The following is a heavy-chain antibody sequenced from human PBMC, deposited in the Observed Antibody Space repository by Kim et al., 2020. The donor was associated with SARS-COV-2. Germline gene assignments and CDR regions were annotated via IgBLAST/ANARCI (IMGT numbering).Heavy chain of an antibody. CDR3: ARGMGDY. J-gene: IGHJ4*02. CDR2: SNGDGTIT. CDR1: GFIFRTYW. D-gene: IGHD2-8*01. V-gene: IGHV3-74*01. Sequence: GGSLRLSCAASGFIFRTYWMHWVRQAPGKGLEWVSRSNGDGTITTYADSVKGRFTISRDNAKNMLYLQMNSLRLEDTAVYFCARGMGDYWGQGTLVTVPS.